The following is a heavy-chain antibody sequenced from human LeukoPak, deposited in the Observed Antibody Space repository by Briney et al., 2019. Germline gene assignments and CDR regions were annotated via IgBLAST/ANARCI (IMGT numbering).Heavy chain of an antibody. CDR3: AKTITDDAFDI. J-gene: IGHJ3*02. CDR2: INPSGGST. V-gene: IGHV1-46*01. Sequence: ASVKVSCKASGYTFTSHYMHWVRQAPGQGLEWMGIINPSGGSTSYAQKFQGRVTMTRDTSTSTVYMELSSLRSEDTAVYYCAKTITDDAFDIWGQGTMVTVSS. CDR1: GYTFTSHY.